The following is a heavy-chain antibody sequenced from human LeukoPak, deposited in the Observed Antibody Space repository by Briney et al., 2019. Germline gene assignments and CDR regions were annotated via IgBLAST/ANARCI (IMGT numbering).Heavy chain of an antibody. V-gene: IGHV3-23*01. Sequence: GGSLRLSCAASGFTFSSYAMSWVRQAPGKGLEWVSAISGSGGSTYYADSVKGRFTISRDNSKNTLYLQMNSLRAEDTAVYYCAKNGARLWFGESLYFDYWGQGTLVTVSS. CDR1: GFTFSSYA. J-gene: IGHJ4*02. D-gene: IGHD3-10*01. CDR2: ISGSGGST. CDR3: AKNGARLWFGESLYFDY.